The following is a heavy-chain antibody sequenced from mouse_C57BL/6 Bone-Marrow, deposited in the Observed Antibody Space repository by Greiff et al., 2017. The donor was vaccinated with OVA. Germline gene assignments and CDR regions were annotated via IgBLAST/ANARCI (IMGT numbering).Heavy chain of an antibody. CDR2: IHPNSGST. CDR3: ARSDGYYVAMDY. V-gene: IGHV1-64*01. Sequence: QVQLQQPGAELVKPGASVKLSCKASGYTFTSYWMHWVKQRPGQGLEWIGMIHPNSGSTNYNEKFKSQATLTVDKSSSTAYMQLSSLTSEDSAVYYCARSDGYYVAMDYWGQGTSVTVSS. D-gene: IGHD2-3*01. J-gene: IGHJ4*01. CDR1: GYTFTSYW.